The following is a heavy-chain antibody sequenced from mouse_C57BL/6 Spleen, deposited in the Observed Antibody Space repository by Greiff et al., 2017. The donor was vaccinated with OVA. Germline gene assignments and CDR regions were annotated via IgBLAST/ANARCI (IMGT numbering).Heavy chain of an antibody. J-gene: IGHJ3*01. D-gene: IGHD1-1*01. V-gene: IGHV1-76*01. CDR1: GYTFTDYY. CDR2: IYPGSGNT. Sequence: VQLQQSGAELVRPGASVKLSCKASGYTFTDYYINWVKQRPGQGLEWIARIYPGSGNTYYNEKFKGKATLTAEKSSSTAYMQLSSLTSEDSAVYFCARGADGAWFAYWGQGTLVTVSA. CDR3: ARGADGAWFAY.